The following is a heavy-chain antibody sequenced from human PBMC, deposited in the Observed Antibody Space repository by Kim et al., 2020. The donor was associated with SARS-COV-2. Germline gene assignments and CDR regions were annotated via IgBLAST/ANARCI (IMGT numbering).Heavy chain of an antibody. J-gene: IGHJ4*02. CDR2: IFPSDSDT. D-gene: IGHD3-10*01. CDR3: ARLWLGQFDY. V-gene: IGHV5-51*01. CDR1: GYTFTSYW. Sequence: GESLKISCKGSGYTFTSYWIVWVRQMPGKGLEWMGIIFPSDSDTRYSPSFEGQVTISADKSINTAYLQWNSLKASDTAMYYCARLWLGQFDYWGQGALVTVSS.